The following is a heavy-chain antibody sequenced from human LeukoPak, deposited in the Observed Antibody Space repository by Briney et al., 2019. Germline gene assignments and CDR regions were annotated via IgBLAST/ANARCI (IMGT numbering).Heavy chain of an antibody. CDR1: GFTVSSNY. V-gene: IGHV3-66*01. J-gene: IGHJ4*02. CDR3: ARERTAMVTGFDY. D-gene: IGHD5-18*01. CDR2: IYSGGST. Sequence: GGSLRLSCAASGFTVSSNYMSWVRQAPGKGLEWVSVIYSGGSTYYADSVKGRFTISRDNSKHTLYLQMNSLRAEDTAVYYCARERTAMVTGFDYWGQGTLVTVSS.